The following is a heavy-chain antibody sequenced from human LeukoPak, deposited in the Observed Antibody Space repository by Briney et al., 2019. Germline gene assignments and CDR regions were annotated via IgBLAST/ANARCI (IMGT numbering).Heavy chain of an antibody. J-gene: IGHJ4*02. D-gene: IGHD5-24*01. CDR1: GGSISSYY. V-gene: IGHV4-59*01. CDR2: IYYSGST. CDR3: ARTGGKRWLQGYFDY. Sequence: SETLSLTCTVSGGSISSYYWSWIRQPPGKGLEWIGYIYYSGSTNYNPSHKSRVTISVDTSKNQFSLKLSSVTAADTAVYYCARTGGKRWLQGYFDYWGQGTLVTVSS.